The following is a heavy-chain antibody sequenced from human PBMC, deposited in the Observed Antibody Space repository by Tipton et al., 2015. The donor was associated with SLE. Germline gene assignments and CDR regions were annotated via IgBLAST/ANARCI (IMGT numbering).Heavy chain of an antibody. D-gene: IGHD6-19*01. J-gene: IGHJ4*02. V-gene: IGHV3-48*01. CDR1: GFTFSSYS. CDR2: ISSSSSTI. Sequence: SLRLSCAASGFTFSSYSMNWVRQAPGKGLEWVSYISSSSSTIYYADSVKGRFTISRDNAKNSLYLQMNSLRAEDTAVYYCARAAVAGLYDYWGLGTLATVSS. CDR3: ARAAVAGLYDY.